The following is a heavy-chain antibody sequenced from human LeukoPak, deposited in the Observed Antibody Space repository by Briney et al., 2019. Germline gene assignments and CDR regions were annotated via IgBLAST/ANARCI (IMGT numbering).Heavy chain of an antibody. CDR2: ISSSSSYI. D-gene: IGHD2-2*01. CDR3: ARDLWDIVVVPATRPSDAFDI. Sequence: GGSLRLSCAASGFTFSSYAMSWVRQAPGKGLEWVSSISSSSSYIYYADSVKGRFTISRDNAKNSLYLQMNSLRAEDTAVYYCARDLWDIVVVPATRPSDAFDIWGQGTMVTVSS. J-gene: IGHJ3*02. CDR1: GFTFSSYA. V-gene: IGHV3-21*01.